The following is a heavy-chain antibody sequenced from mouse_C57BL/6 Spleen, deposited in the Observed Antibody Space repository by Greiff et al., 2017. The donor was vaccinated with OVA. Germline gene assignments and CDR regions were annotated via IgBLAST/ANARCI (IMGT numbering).Heavy chain of an antibody. CDR3: ARAVRYFDY. CDR1: GYAFSSSW. CDR2: IYPGDGGT. Sequence: QVQLQQSGPELVKPGASVKISCKASGYAFSSSWMNWVKQRPGKGLEWIGRIYPGDGGTNYNGKFKGKATLTADKSSSTAYMQLSSLTSEDSAVYFCARAVRYFDYWGQGTTLTVSS. J-gene: IGHJ2*01. V-gene: IGHV1-82*01.